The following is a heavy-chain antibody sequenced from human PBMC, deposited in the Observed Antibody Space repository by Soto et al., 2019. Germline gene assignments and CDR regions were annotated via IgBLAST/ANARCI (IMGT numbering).Heavy chain of an antibody. CDR3: ARTLARPAPPDFDY. Sequence: GGSLILSGATSGCTFNDYYISWIRQAPGKGLEWVSYISVSGSTIYYADSVKGRFTISRDNAKNTLYLQMNSLRAEDTAVYYCARTLARPAPPDFDYWGQGPLVTVSS. V-gene: IGHV3-11*04. CDR1: GCTFNDYY. J-gene: IGHJ4*02. D-gene: IGHD6-6*01. CDR2: ISVSGSTI.